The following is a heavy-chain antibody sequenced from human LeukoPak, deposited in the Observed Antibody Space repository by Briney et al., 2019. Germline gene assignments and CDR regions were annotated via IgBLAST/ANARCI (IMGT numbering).Heavy chain of an antibody. CDR3: ASDRHRYGDYVGPYY. Sequence: GSLRLSCAASGFTFSDYYMSCIRQAPGKGLEWVSYISSSGSTIYYADSVKVRFTISRDNAKNSQYLQMNSLRAEDTAVYYCASDRHRYGDYVGPYYWGQGTLVTVSS. CDR2: ISSSGSTI. D-gene: IGHD4-17*01. CDR1: GFTFSDYY. V-gene: IGHV3-11*01. J-gene: IGHJ4*02.